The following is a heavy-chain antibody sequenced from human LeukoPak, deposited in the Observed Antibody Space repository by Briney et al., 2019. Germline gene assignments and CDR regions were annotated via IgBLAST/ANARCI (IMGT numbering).Heavy chain of an antibody. J-gene: IGHJ6*03. CDR2: ISSSGSTI. CDR3: ARGGSSSLYYYYYYMDV. V-gene: IGHV3-48*03. Sequence: GGSLRLSCAASGFTFSSYEMNWVRQAPGKGLEWVSYISSSGSTICYADSVKGRFTISRDNAKNSLYLQMNSLRAGDTAVYYCARGGSSSLYYYYYYMDVWGKGTTVTVSS. CDR1: GFTFSSYE. D-gene: IGHD6-6*01.